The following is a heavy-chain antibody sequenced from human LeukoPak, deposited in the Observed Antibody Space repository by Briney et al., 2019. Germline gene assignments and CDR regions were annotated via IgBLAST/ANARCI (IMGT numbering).Heavy chain of an antibody. D-gene: IGHD3-22*01. CDR1: GYTFTSYG. CDR2: ISAYNGNT. J-gene: IGHJ4*02. CDR3: ARDVAYYDNFDY. Sequence: ASVKVSCKASGYTFTSYGISWVRQAPGQGLEWMGWISAYNGNTNYAQKLQGRVTMTTDTSTSTAYMELRSLSSDDTAVYYCARDVAYYDNFDYWGQGTLVTVSS. V-gene: IGHV1-18*01.